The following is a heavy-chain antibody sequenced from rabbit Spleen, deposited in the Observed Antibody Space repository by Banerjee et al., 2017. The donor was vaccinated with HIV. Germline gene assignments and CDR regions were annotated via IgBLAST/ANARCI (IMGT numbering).Heavy chain of an antibody. J-gene: IGHJ4*01. CDR1: GFSFSAGYY. Sequence: QQLVESGGGLVKPGASLTLTCKASGFSFSAGYYVGWVRQAPGKGLEWIGCIGAGGGGTWYATWAKGLFTFSKTSSTTVTLQMTSLTAADTATYFCASGYSDVVLDLWGPGTLVTVS. CDR2: IGAGGGGT. CDR3: ASGYSDVVLDL. D-gene: IGHD1-1*01. V-gene: IGHV1S40*01.